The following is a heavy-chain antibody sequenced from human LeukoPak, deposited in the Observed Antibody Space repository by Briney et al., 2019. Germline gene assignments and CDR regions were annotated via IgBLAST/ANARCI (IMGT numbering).Heavy chain of an antibody. J-gene: IGHJ5*02. Sequence: PSETLSLTCAVYGGSFSGYYWSWIRQPPGKGLEWIGEINHSGSTNYNPSLKSRVTISVDKSKNHFSLELTSVTAADTAVYYCAREFGGSHGFDPWGQGTLVTVSS. CDR1: GGSFSGYY. D-gene: IGHD3-16*01. CDR2: INHSGST. CDR3: AREFGGSHGFDP. V-gene: IGHV4-34*01.